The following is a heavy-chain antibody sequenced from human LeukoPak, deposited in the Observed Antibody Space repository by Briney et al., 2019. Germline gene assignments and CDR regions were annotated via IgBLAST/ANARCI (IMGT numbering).Heavy chain of an antibody. CDR1: GGSISSSSYY. V-gene: IGHV4-39*01. J-gene: IGHJ4*02. Sequence: SETLSLTCTVSGGSISSSSYYWGWIRQPPGKGLEWTGSIYYSGSTYYNPSLKSRVTISVDTSKNQFSLKLSSVTAADTAVYYCARRSGSYLSWGQGTLVTVSS. CDR2: IYYSGST. CDR3: ARRSGSYLS. D-gene: IGHD1-26*01.